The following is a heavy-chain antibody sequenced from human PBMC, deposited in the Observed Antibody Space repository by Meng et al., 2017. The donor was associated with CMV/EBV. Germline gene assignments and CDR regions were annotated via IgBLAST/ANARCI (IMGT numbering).Heavy chain of an antibody. V-gene: IGHV1-2*02. CDR3: ARGGVTIFGVARGYYYGMDV. D-gene: IGHD3-3*01. Sequence: ASVKVSCKASGYTFTGYYMHWVRQAPVQGLEWMGWINPNSGGTNYAQKFQGRVTMTRDTSISTAYMELSRLRSDDTAVYYCARGGVTIFGVARGYYYGMDVWGQGTTVTVSS. CDR2: INPNSGGT. CDR1: GYTFTGYY. J-gene: IGHJ6*02.